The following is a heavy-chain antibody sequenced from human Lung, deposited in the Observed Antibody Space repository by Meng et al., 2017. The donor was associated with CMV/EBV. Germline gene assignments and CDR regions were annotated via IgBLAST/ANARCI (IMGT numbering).Heavy chain of an antibody. Sequence: SCAASGFTFSSYWMHWVRQAPGKGLVWVSRINSDGSSTSYADSVKGRFTISRDNAKNTVYLQMNSLRAEDTAVYNCVRVHRQYYYDGMDVWGQGTTVTVSS. CDR1: GFTFSSYW. CDR2: INSDGSST. V-gene: IGHV3-74*01. CDR3: VRVHRQYYYDGMDV. J-gene: IGHJ6*02.